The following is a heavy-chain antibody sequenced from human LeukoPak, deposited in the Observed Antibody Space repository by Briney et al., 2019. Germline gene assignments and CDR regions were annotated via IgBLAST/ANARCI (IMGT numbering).Heavy chain of an antibody. CDR3: ARDWLAGNPYHAFDL. CDR2: IKEDGSED. CDR1: GFTFSTHW. Sequence: GGSLRLSCAASGFTFSTHWMSWVRQAPGKGLKCLANIKEDGSEDYYVDSVKGRFSISREHTKNSLYLQMNSLRAEDTAVYYCARDWLAGNPYHAFDLWGKGTMVTVSS. J-gene: IGHJ3*01. V-gene: IGHV3-7*01. D-gene: IGHD3-22*01.